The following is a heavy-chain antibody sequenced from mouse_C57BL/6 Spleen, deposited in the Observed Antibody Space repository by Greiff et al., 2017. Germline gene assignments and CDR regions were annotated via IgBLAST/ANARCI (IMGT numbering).Heavy chain of an antibody. CDR3: ARDNDYDEGYYFDY. J-gene: IGHJ2*01. D-gene: IGHD2-4*01. Sequence: EVKLVESGGGLVKPGGSLKLSCAASGFTFSSYAMSWVRQTPEKRLEWVATISDGGSYTYYPDNVKGRFTISRDNAKNNLYLQMSHLKSEDTAMYYCARDNDYDEGYYFDYGGQGTTLTVSS. CDR1: GFTFSSYA. V-gene: IGHV5-4*01. CDR2: ISDGGSYT.